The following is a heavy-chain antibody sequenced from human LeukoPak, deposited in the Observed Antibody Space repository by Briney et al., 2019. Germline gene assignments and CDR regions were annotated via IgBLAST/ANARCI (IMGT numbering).Heavy chain of an antibody. D-gene: IGHD1-26*01. CDR2: MSGSGGKT. V-gene: IGHV3-23*01. CDR3: AKGKRVGAPYYFDS. CDR1: GFTFSNYA. Sequence: GGSLTLSCAASGFTFSNYAMTWVRQAPGKGLEWVSAMSGSGGKTYYADSVRVRFTISRDSSQNTLYLQMNNLRADDTAVYYCAKGKRVGAPYYFDSWGQGTLVTVSS. J-gene: IGHJ4*02.